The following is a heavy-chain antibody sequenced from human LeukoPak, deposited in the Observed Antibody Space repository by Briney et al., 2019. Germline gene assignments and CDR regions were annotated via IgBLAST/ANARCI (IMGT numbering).Heavy chain of an antibody. CDR1: GFTFSTYG. D-gene: IGHD4-17*01. CDR3: AKDFGDGDYLRNYFDY. CDR2: ISADGSNK. V-gene: IGHV3-30*18. Sequence: PGGSLRLSCAASGFTFSTYGMYWVRQAPGKGLEWVAVISADGSNKYYADSVKGRFTISRDNSKNTLYLQMNSLRAEDTAVYYCAKDFGDGDYLRNYFDYWGQGTLVTVSS. J-gene: IGHJ4*02.